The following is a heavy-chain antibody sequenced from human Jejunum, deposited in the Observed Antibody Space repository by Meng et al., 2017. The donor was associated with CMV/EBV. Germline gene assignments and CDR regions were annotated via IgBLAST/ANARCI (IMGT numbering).Heavy chain of an antibody. V-gene: IGHV4-39*07. D-gene: IGHD2/OR15-2a*01. CDR3: ATFEYFAY. CDR2: IYHEEST. J-gene: IGHJ4*02. Sequence: TCTVSSGSISSNSYYWGWIRQPPGKGLEWIVTIYHEESTYYNPSLKSRVTISVDTSKNQFSLKLSSVTAADTAVYFCATFEYFAYWGQGTGVTVSS. CDR1: SGSISSNSYY.